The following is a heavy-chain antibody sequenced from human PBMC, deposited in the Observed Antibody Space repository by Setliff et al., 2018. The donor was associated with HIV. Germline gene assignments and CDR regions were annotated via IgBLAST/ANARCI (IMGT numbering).Heavy chain of an antibody. D-gene: IGHD3-22*01. J-gene: IGHJ6*02. CDR2: IDHSGSA. CDR1: GGPITSSTYY. CDR3: ARSRTSSGYYGVTGYGMDV. V-gene: IGHV4-39*07. Sequence: PSETLSLTCSVSGGPITSSTYYWGWIRQPPGKGLEWIGEIDHSGSANYNPSLKSRVTISVDGSTNQFSLKLNSVTTADTAVYYCARSRTSSGYYGVTGYGMDVWGQGTTVTVSS.